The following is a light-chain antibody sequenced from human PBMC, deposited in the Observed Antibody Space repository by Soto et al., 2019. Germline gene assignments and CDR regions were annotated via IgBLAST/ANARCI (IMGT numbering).Light chain of an antibody. CDR2: AAS. CDR3: QQTYSTPFT. V-gene: IGKV1-39*01. Sequence: DLQMTQSPSSLSASVGDRVTITCRASQSISRYLNWYQQKPGKAPNLLIYAASSLQSGVPSRFSGSGSGTDFTLTVSSLQPEDFATYFCQQTYSTPFTFGPGTKVDIK. J-gene: IGKJ3*01. CDR1: QSISRY.